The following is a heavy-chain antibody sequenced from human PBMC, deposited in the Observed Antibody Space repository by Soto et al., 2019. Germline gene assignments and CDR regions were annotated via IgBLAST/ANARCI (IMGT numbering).Heavy chain of an antibody. CDR2: ISGSGGST. Sequence: GGSLRLSCAASGFTFSSYAMSWVRQAPGKGLEWVSAISGSGGSTYYADSVKGRFTISRDNSKNTLYLQMNSLRAEDTAVYYCAAPKGSLYYDYVWGSYRAQGDAFDIWGQGTMVTVSS. D-gene: IGHD3-16*02. J-gene: IGHJ3*02. CDR1: GFTFSSYA. V-gene: IGHV3-23*01. CDR3: AAPKGSLYYDYVWGSYRAQGDAFDI.